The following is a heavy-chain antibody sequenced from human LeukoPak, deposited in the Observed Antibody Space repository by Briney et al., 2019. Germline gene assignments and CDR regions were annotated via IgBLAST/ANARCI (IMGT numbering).Heavy chain of an antibody. D-gene: IGHD3-10*01. CDR1: GFTFSSYA. CDR2: ISGSGAST. Sequence: PGGSLRLSCAASGFTFSSYAMSWVRPPPGKGLEWVSCISGSGASTYYADSVKGRFTISRDNSKNTLYLQINSLRAEDTAVYYCAKDSGSFMVQGGYYRDYWGQGTLVTVSS. J-gene: IGHJ4*02. V-gene: IGHV3-23*01. CDR3: AKDSGSFMVQGGYYRDY.